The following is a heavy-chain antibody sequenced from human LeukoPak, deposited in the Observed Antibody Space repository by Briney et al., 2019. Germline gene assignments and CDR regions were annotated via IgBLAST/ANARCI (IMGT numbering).Heavy chain of an antibody. J-gene: IGHJ4*02. V-gene: IGHV3-23*01. D-gene: IGHD2-2*01. CDR3: VLQKPVPAAADY. CDR1: GFTFSSYA. Sequence: PGGSLRLSRAASGFTFSSYAMSWVRQAPGKGLEWVSAISGSGGSTYYADSVKGRFTISRDNSKNTLYLQMNSLRAEDTAVYYCVLQKPVPAAADYWGQGTLVTVSS. CDR2: ISGSGGST.